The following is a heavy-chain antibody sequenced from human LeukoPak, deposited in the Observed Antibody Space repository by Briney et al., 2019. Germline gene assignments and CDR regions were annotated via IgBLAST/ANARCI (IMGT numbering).Heavy chain of an antibody. CDR1: GGTFSSYA. J-gene: IGHJ4*02. V-gene: IGHV1-69*13. D-gene: IGHD2-8*01. CDR2: IIPIFGTA. Sequence: SVKVSCKASGGTFSSYAISWVRQAPGQGLEWMGGIIPIFGTANYAQKFQGRVTITADESTSTAYMELSSLRSEDTAVYYCARVRDIVLMVCDPALNYWGQGTLVTVSS. CDR3: ARVRDIVLMVCDPALNY.